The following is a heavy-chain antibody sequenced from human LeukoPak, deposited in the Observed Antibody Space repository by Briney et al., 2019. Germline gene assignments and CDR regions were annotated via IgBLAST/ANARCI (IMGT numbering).Heavy chain of an antibody. J-gene: IGHJ4*02. CDR2: INPNSGDT. CDR1: GYTFTGYY. Sequence: ASVKVSCKASGYTFTGYYMHWVRQAPGQRLEWMGWINPNSGDTKYAQKFQGRVTMTRDTSISTAYMELSRLRSDDTAVYYCAIQMGSYLWGTDFDYWGQGTLVTVSS. V-gene: IGHV1-2*02. CDR3: AIQMGSYLWGTDFDY. D-gene: IGHD3-16*01.